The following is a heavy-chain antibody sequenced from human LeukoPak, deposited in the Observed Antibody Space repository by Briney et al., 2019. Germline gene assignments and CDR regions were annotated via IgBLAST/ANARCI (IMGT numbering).Heavy chain of an antibody. V-gene: IGHV3-15*01. D-gene: IGHD3-22*01. CDR2: IKSEEDGGTT. CDR1: GFTVSSNY. CDR3: STSYESSTSSLKDYYGLDV. J-gene: IGHJ6*02. Sequence: GGSLRLSCAASGFTVSSNYMSWVRQAPGKGLEWVGRIKSEEDGGTTGFPEPAQGRFTISRDDEKNTLYLQMNSLTTEDTAVYYCSTSYESSTSSLKDYYGLDVWGQGTTVTVSS.